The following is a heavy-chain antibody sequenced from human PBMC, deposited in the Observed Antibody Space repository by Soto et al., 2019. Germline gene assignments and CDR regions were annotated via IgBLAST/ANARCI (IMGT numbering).Heavy chain of an antibody. CDR3: ARDVMVVVAATDAFDI. Sequence: ASVKVSCKASGYTFTSYGISWVRQAPGQGLEWMGWISAYNGNTNYAQKLQGRVTMTTDTSTSTAYMELRSLRSDDTAVYYCARDVMVVVAATDAFDIWGQGTMVTVSS. V-gene: IGHV1-18*01. CDR2: ISAYNGNT. J-gene: IGHJ3*02. D-gene: IGHD2-15*01. CDR1: GYTFTSYG.